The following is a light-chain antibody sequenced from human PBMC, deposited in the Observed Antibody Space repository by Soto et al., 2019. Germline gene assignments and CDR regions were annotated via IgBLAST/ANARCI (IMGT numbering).Light chain of an antibody. J-gene: IGLJ2*01. V-gene: IGLV2-14*01. CDR3: SSYTTSSTVL. CDR1: SSDIGGYNY. CDR2: EVT. Sequence: QSALTQPASVSGSPGQSITISCTGTSSDIGGYNYVSWYQQHPGKAPKLMIYEVTNRPSGVSYRFSGSKSGNTASLTISGLQAEEEADYYCSSYTTSSTVLFAGGTKLTVL.